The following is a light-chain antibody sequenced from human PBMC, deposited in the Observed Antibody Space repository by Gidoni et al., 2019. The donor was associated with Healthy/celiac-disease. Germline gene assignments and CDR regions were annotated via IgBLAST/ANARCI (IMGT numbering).Light chain of an antibody. V-gene: IGKV1-39*01. CDR3: QQSYSTPPFT. CDR2: AAS. J-gene: IGKJ3*01. Sequence: DIQMTQSPSSLSASVGDRVTITCRASQSISSYLNWYQQKPGKAPKLLIYAASSLQSGVPSRISGSGSGTDFTLTISSLQPEDFATYYCQQSYSTPPFTFGPXTKVDIK. CDR1: QSISSY.